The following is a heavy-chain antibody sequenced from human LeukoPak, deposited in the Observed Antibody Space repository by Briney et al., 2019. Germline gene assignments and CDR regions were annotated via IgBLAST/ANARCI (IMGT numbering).Heavy chain of an antibody. CDR2: ISGSGGST. J-gene: IGHJ4*02. D-gene: IGHD3-10*01. CDR3: AKDKDYYGSGSYLDY. CDR1: GFTFSSYA. Sequence: PGGSLRLSCAASGFTFSSYAMSWVRQAPGKGLEWVSAISGSGGSTYYADSVKGRFTISRDNSKNTLYLQMNSLRAEDTAVYYCAKDKDYYGSGSYLDYWGRGTLVTVSS. V-gene: IGHV3-23*01.